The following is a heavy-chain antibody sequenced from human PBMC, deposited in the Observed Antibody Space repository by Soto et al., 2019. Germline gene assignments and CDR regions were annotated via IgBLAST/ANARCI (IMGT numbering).Heavy chain of an antibody. J-gene: IGHJ3*02. Sequence: SETLSLTCAVSSGSISSSNWWSWVRQPPGKRLEWIGEIYHSGSTNYNPSLKSRVTISVDKSKNQFSLKLSSVTAADTAVYYCARAMGRFGEGYAFDIWGQGTMVTVSS. D-gene: IGHD3-10*01. CDR1: SGSISSSNW. V-gene: IGHV4-4*02. CDR2: IYHSGST. CDR3: ARAMGRFGEGYAFDI.